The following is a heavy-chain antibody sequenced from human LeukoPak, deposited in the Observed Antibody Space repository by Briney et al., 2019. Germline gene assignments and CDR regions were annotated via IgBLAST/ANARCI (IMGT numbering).Heavy chain of an antibody. CDR2: IYTSGST. CDR1: GGSISSYY. J-gene: IGHJ5*02. Sequence: PSETLSLTCTVSGGSISSYYWSWIRQPAGKGLEWIGRIYTSGSTKYNPSLKSRVTMSVDTSKNQFSLKLSSVTAADTAVYYCARDSSSWYKGDNWFDPWGQGTLVTVSS. D-gene: IGHD6-13*01. CDR3: ARDSSSWYKGDNWFDP. V-gene: IGHV4-4*07.